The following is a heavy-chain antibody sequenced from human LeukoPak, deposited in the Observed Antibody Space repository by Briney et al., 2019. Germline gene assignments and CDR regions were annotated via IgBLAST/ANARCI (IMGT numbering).Heavy chain of an antibody. CDR2: IKDDGSDK. CDR1: GFTVSNTW. V-gene: IGHV3-7*03. D-gene: IGHD3-10*01. Sequence: PGGSLRLSCAASGFTVSNTWMTWVRQAPGKGLEWVATIKDDGSDKYYVDSVKGRFTISRDNAKNSLYLQMNSLRAEDTALYYCAKDIGPNFGELAFYVWGKGTTVTVSS. J-gene: IGHJ6*04. CDR3: AKDIGPNFGELAFYV.